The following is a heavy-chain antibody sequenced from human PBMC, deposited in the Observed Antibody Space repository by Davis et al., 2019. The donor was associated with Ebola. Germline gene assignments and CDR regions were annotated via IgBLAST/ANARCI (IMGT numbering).Heavy chain of an antibody. CDR1: GYTFTSYG. D-gene: IGHD6-13*01. CDR3: ARYLWQQQVHPDAFDI. CDR2: ISAYNGNT. V-gene: IGHV1-18*01. Sequence: AASVKVSCKASGYTFTSYGISWVRQAPGQGLEWMGWISAYNGNTNYAQKLQGRVTMTTDTSTSTAYMELRSLRSDDTAVYYCARYLWQQQVHPDAFDIWGQGTMVTVSS. J-gene: IGHJ3*02.